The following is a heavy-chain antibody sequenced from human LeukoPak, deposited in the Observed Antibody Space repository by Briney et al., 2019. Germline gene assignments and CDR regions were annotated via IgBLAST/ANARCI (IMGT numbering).Heavy chain of an antibody. J-gene: IGHJ4*02. CDR3: AKWAETYYYDSSGYTSLGYFDY. CDR1: GFTFSSYA. V-gene: IGHV3-23*01. D-gene: IGHD3-22*01. CDR2: ISGGVGST. Sequence: GGSLRLSCAASGFTFSSYAMSWVRQAPGGGLEWVSAISGGVGSTYYADCVKGPFTISRDKSKNTLYLQMNSLRAEDTAVYYCAKWAETYYYDSSGYTSLGYFDYWGQGTLVTVSS.